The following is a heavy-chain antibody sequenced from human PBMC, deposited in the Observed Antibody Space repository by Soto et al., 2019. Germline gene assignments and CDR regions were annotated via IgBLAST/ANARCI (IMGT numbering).Heavy chain of an antibody. J-gene: IGHJ5*02. CDR1: GGSISSYY. CDR3: ARACHTPPSYNWFDP. CDR2: IYTSGST. Sequence: PSETLSLTCTVSGGSISSYYWSWIRHPAGKGLEWIGRIYTSGSTNYNPSLKSRVTMSVDTSKNQFSLKLSSVTAADTAVYYCARACHTPPSYNWFDPWGQGTLVTVSS. V-gene: IGHV4-4*07.